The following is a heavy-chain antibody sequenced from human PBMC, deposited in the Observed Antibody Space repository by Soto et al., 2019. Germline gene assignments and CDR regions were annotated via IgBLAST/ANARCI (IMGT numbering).Heavy chain of an antibody. Sequence: GGSLRLSCAASGFTFSSYAMSWVRQAPGKGLEWVSAISGSGGSTYYADSVMGRFTISRDNSKNTLYLQMNSLRAEDTAVYYCAKGIAVALYNWFDPWGQGTLVTVSS. CDR3: AKGIAVALYNWFDP. CDR1: GFTFSSYA. J-gene: IGHJ5*02. CDR2: ISGSGGST. D-gene: IGHD6-19*01. V-gene: IGHV3-23*01.